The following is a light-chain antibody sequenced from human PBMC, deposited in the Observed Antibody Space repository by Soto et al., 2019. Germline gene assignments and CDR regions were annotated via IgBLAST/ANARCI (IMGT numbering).Light chain of an antibody. CDR2: TAS. Sequence: DIQMTQSPTSLYASVGDRVSITCRARQSIGSYLKWFQQRPGEAPKLLIYTASTLHSGVQSRFSGSGSGTDFTLTISSLHPEDFATSYCQQIYDHPVTFGQGTRLAIK. CDR3: QQIYDHPVT. V-gene: IGKV1-39*01. J-gene: IGKJ5*01. CDR1: QSIGSY.